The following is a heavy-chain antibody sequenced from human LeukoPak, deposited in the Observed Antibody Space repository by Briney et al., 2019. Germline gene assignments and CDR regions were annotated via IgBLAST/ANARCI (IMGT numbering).Heavy chain of an antibody. J-gene: IGHJ4*02. CDR3: ARVNLAVAGDY. CDR1: GYTFTSYG. V-gene: IGHV1-18*01. CDR2: ISAYNGNT. Sequence: GASVKVSCKASGYTFTSYGISWVRQAPGQGLEWMGWISAYNGNTNYAQKLQGRVTMTTDTSTSTACMELRSLRSDDTAVYYCARVNLAVAGDYWGQGTLVTVSS. D-gene: IGHD6-19*01.